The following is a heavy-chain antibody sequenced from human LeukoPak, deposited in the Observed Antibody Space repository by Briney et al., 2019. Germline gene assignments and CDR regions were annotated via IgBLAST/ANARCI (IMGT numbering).Heavy chain of an antibody. CDR2: IYYSGAT. J-gene: IGHJ4*02. CDR1: GGSKSNSRYY. CDR3: ATLKTDGWYFEI. Sequence: NPSETLSLTCSLPGGSKSNSRYYSAWLRQPPGKGLEWIGSIYYSGATNSNPSLKSRLTISVDTSKNQFSLKLGSVTAADAAVYYCATLKTDGWYFEIWGQGTLVTVSS. D-gene: IGHD5-24*01. V-gene: IGHV4-39*01.